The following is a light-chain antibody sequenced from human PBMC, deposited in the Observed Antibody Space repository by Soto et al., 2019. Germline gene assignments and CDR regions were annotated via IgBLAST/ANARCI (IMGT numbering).Light chain of an antibody. CDR2: GTS. CDR1: QSVDSSY. CDR3: QQYDNSLYT. J-gene: IGKJ2*01. Sequence: ENVVTQSPGTLSLSPGDSATLSCRASQSVDSSYLAWYQQKSGQAPRLLIYGTSSRATGISDRFSGSGPGTDFALTINRLEPEDFAVNYCQQYDNSLYTFGQGTKLEIK. V-gene: IGKV3-20*01.